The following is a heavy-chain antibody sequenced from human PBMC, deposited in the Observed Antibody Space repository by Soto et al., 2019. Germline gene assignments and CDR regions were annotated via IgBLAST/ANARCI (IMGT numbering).Heavy chain of an antibody. V-gene: IGHV3-48*01. CDR2: ISSGSTTI. Sequence: EVQLVESGGGLVQPGGSLRLSCAASGFTFSSYSMIWVRQAPGKGLQWVSYISSGSTTIYYADSVKGRFTISRDNAKNSLYLQMNSLRAEDTAVYFCARANGYCLDYCGQGTLVTVSS. J-gene: IGHJ4*02. CDR3: ARANGYCLDY. CDR1: GFTFSSYS. D-gene: IGHD2-8*02.